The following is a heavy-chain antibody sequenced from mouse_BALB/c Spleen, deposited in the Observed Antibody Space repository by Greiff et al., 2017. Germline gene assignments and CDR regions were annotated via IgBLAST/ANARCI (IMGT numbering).Heavy chain of an antibody. J-gene: IGHJ2*01. CDR1: GYTFTSYW. Sequence: VQLHQPGAELVKPGASVKLSCKASGYTFTSYWMHWVKQRPGQGLEWIGEINPSNGRTNYNEKFKSKATLTVDKSSSTAYMQLSSLTSEDSAVYYCARGNYYGSSPIDYWGQGTTLTVSS. D-gene: IGHD1-1*01. CDR2: INPSNGRT. CDR3: ARGNYYGSSPIDY. V-gene: IGHV1S81*02.